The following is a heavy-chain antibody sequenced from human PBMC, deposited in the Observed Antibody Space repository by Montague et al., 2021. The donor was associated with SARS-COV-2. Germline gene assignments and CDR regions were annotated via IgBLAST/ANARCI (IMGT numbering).Heavy chain of an antibody. Sequence: SETLSLTCVVSGDSISTGSWGAWIRLPPGTGLEGVGEIYHTESTKYKLSLKSRVSTSVDKSWNQFSLRLTSVTAADTAIYYCARKESGRSDLAYWGQGTLVTVSS. V-gene: IGHV4-4*02. CDR2: IYHTEST. CDR3: ARKESGRSDLAY. J-gene: IGHJ4*02. CDR1: GDSISTGSW. D-gene: IGHD1-26*01.